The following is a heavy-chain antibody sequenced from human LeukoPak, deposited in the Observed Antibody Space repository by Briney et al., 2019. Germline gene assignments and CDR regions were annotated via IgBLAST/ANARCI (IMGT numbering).Heavy chain of an antibody. Sequence: PGGSLRLSCAASGFTFSNYWMHWVRQAPGKVLVWISRINSDGSSTTYADSVKGRFTISRDNAKNTLYLQMNSLRAEDTAVYYCAKTHRTYYYDSSGYNDAFDIWGQGTMVTVSS. CDR2: INSDGSST. J-gene: IGHJ3*02. D-gene: IGHD3-22*01. CDR3: AKTHRTYYYDSSGYNDAFDI. CDR1: GFTFSNYW. V-gene: IGHV3-74*01.